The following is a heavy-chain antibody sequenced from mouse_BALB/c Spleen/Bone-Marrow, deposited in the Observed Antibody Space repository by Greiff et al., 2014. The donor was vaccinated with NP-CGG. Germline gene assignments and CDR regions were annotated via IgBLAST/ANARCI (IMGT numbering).Heavy chain of an antibody. CDR1: GFSLTSYG. D-gene: IGHD2-4*01. J-gene: IGHJ1*01. Sequence: VQLVESGPGLVAPSQSLSITCTVSGFSLTSYGVHWVRQPPGKGLEWLGVIWAGGSTNYNSALMSRLSISKDNSKNQVFLKMNSLQTDDTAMYYWARDPIYYDYDWYFDDWGAGTTVTVSS. V-gene: IGHV2-9*02. CDR2: IWAGGST. CDR3: ARDPIYYDYDWYFDD.